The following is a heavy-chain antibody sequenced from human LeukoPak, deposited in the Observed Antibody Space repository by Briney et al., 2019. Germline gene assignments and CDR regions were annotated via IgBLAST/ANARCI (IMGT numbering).Heavy chain of an antibody. V-gene: IGHV1-8*01. Sequence: ASVKVSCKASGYTFTSYDINWVRQAPGQGLEWLGLMNPNRGNTGYAQKFHGRVTITTHESTSTAYMELSSLRSDDTALYYCAYVYCSSTSCTDYWGQGTLVTVSS. J-gene: IGHJ4*02. D-gene: IGHD2-2*01. CDR1: GYTFTSYD. CDR3: AYVYCSSTSCTDY. CDR2: MNPNRGNT.